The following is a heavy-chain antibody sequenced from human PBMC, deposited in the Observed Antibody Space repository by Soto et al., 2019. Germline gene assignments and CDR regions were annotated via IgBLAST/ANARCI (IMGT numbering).Heavy chain of an antibody. CDR2: ISDRGGST. V-gene: IGHV3-23*01. J-gene: IGHJ4*02. CDR3: ARLPYSYVSLYFFDF. Sequence: GGSLRLSCAASRFTFSNYAVSWVRQSPGRGLEWVASISDRGGSTKYADSVNGRFTISRDNSRNTLFLQMDTLRAEDTAVYYCARLPYSYVSLYFFDFWGQGTLVTVSS. CDR1: RFTFSNYA. D-gene: IGHD5-18*01.